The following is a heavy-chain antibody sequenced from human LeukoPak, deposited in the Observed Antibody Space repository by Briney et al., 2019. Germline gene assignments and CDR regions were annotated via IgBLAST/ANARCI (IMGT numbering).Heavy chain of an antibody. Sequence: ASVKLSCTVSGYTLTELSLHWVRQAPGKGLEWMGGFDPEDGETIYAQKLQSRVTMTEDTSTDTAYMELSSLRSEDTAVYYCATFIIGRLLHPFDYWGQGTLVTVSS. CDR2: FDPEDGET. CDR3: ATFIIGRLLHPFDY. D-gene: IGHD2-21*02. J-gene: IGHJ4*02. V-gene: IGHV1-24*01. CDR1: GYTLTELS.